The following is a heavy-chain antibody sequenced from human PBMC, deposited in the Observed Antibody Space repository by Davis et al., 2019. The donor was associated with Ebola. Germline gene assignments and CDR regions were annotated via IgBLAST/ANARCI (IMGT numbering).Heavy chain of an antibody. J-gene: IGHJ4*02. D-gene: IGHD4-17*01. Sequence: GESLKISCAPSGLSVSTNYMNWVRQAPGKGLEWVSFVHPAGDTFYADSVKGRFVISRGISKNTVTLEMNGLSAEDTAVYYCARGGDYAKVGYWGQGTLVTVSS. CDR3: ARGGDYAKVGY. CDR1: GLSVSTNY. V-gene: IGHV3-66*01. CDR2: VHPAGDT.